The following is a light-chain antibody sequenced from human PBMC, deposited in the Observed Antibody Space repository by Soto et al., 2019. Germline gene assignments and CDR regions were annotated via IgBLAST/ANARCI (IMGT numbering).Light chain of an antibody. J-gene: IGKJ1*01. CDR2: DAS. V-gene: IGKV1-5*01. CDR3: QQYYTYTWT. Sequence: DIQMTQSPSTLSASVGDRVIITCRASQNISTWLAWYQQKPGRAPKLLIYDASSLESGVPSRFSGSGSGTEFTLSITSLQPDDFATYFCQQYYTYTWTFGQGTKVDI. CDR1: QNISTW.